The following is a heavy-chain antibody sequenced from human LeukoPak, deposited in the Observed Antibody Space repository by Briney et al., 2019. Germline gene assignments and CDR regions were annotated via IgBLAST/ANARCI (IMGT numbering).Heavy chain of an antibody. CDR3: ARGAGYDYVWDIDY. V-gene: IGHV3-23*01. Sequence: GGSLRLSCAASGFTFSSYAMSWVRQAPGKGLDWVSAISGSGGSTYYADSVKGRFTISRDNSKNTMYLQMNSLRAEDTAVYYCARGAGYDYVWDIDYWGQGTLVTVSS. CDR2: ISGSGGST. CDR1: GFTFSSYA. J-gene: IGHJ4*02. D-gene: IGHD3-16*01.